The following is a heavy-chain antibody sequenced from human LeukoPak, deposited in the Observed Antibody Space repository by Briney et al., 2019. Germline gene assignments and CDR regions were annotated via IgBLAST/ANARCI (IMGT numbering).Heavy chain of an antibody. J-gene: IGHJ4*02. Sequence: GGSLRLSCAASGFTVSNNYMSWVRQAPGKGLEWVSVIYSGGDTYYADSVKGRFTIPRDNSKNTLYLQMNSLRTEDTAVYYCARAYDWNYVYWGQGTLVTVSS. CDR3: ARAYDWNYVY. CDR1: GFTVSNNY. CDR2: IYSGGDT. D-gene: IGHD1-7*01. V-gene: IGHV3-66*01.